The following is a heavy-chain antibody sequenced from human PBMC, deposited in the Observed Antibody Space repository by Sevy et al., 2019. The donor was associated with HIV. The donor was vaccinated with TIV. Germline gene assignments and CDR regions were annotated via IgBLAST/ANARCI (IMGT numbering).Heavy chain of an antibody. V-gene: IGHV3-48*04. CDR2: ISDSSSPR. D-gene: IGHD6-19*01. CDR1: GFIFSSYS. CDR3: AKGVAVAGFDY. J-gene: IGHJ4*02. Sequence: GGSLRLSCAASGFIFSSYSMNWVRQAPGKGLEWISYISDSSSPRYYADSVKGRFTISRDNAKNSLYLQMNSLRAEDTALYYCAKGVAVAGFDYWGQGTLVTVSS.